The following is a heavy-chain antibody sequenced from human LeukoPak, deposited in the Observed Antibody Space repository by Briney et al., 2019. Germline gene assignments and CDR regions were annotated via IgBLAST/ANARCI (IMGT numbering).Heavy chain of an antibody. V-gene: IGHV4-4*07. CDR1: GGSISSYY. CDR3: ATLYYDGSLGDY. Sequence: SETLSLTCTVSGGSISSYYWSWIRQPAGKGLEWIGRKYISGSTNYNPSLKSRGTMSVDTSKNQFSLKLSSVTAADTAVYYCATLYYDGSLGDYWGQGTLVTVSS. D-gene: IGHD3-22*01. J-gene: IGHJ4*02. CDR2: KYISGST.